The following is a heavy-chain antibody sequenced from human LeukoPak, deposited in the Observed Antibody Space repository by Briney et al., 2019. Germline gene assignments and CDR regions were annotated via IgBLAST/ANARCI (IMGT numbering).Heavy chain of an antibody. D-gene: IGHD3-16*01. V-gene: IGHV3-74*01. Sequence: GGSLRLSCAASGFTFSNYWMHWVRHAPGKGLVWVSRINSDGGTTTYADSVKGRFTISRDNAKNTVYLQMNSLRAEDTAVYYCTRGGVDYWGQGTLVTVSS. CDR3: TRGGVDY. CDR2: INSDGGTT. CDR1: GFTFSNYW. J-gene: IGHJ4*02.